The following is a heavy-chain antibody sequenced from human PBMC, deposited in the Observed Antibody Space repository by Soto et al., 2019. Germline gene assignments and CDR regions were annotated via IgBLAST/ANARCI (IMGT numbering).Heavy chain of an antibody. V-gene: IGHV4-59*08. D-gene: IGHD4-17*01. J-gene: IGHJ4*02. CDR1: GGSISSYY. CDR3: ARLDDYGDYWV. Sequence: QVQLQESGPGLVKPSETLSLTCTVSGGSISSYYWSWIRQPPGKGLEWIGYIYYSGSTNYNPSLKSRVTISVDTSKNQFSLKLSSVTAADTAVYYCARLDDYGDYWVWGQGTLVTVSS. CDR2: IYYSGST.